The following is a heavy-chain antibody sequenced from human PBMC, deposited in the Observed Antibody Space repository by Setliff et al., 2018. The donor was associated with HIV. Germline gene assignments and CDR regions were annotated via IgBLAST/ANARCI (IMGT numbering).Heavy chain of an antibody. CDR3: ARDPSAEILTGYKSYYYYMDV. D-gene: IGHD3-9*01. CDR1: GITFSSHG. Sequence: GGSLRLSCAASGITFSSHGMHWVRQAPGKGLEWVAVISYVGSNRYYADSVKGRFTISRDNSKNTLYLQMNSLRAEDTAVYYCARDPSAEILTGYKSYYYYMDVWGKGTTGTVSS. CDR2: ISYVGSNR. J-gene: IGHJ6*03. V-gene: IGHV3-30*01.